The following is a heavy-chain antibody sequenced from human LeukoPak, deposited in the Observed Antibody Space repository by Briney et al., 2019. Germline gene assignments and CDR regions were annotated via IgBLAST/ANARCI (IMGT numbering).Heavy chain of an antibody. J-gene: IGHJ6*02. CDR3: ARSHPQGQGYCSSTSCYNRGFGDYYYGMDV. D-gene: IGHD2-2*02. CDR2: VILIFGIA. CDR1: GATFSSYA. V-gene: IGHV1-69*04. Sequence: ASVTLSCKASGATFSSYAISWVWHAHGQGLEWVGRVILIFGIANYAQQFQGRVTITADKSTSTAYMELSSLRSEDTAVYYCARSHPQGQGYCSSTSCYNRGFGDYYYGMDVWGQGTTVTVSS.